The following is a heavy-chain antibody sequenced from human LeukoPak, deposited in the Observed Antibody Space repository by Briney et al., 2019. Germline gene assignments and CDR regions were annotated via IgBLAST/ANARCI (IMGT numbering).Heavy chain of an antibody. CDR1: GFTFDDYA. Sequence: GGSLRLSCAASGFTFDDYAMHWVRQAPGKGLEWVSGISWNSGSIGYADSVKGRFTISRDNAKNSLYLQMNSLRAEDTALYYCGKNIVAAGTVGNDYWGQGTLVTVSS. V-gene: IGHV3-9*01. CDR3: GKNIVAAGTVGNDY. J-gene: IGHJ4*02. CDR2: ISWNSGSI. D-gene: IGHD6-13*01.